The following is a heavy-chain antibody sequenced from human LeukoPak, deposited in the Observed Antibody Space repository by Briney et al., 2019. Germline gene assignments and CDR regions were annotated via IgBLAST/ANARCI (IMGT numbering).Heavy chain of an antibody. Sequence: ASVKVSRKTSGYTLTDYHMIWVRQARGQGLEWMAWMKPKSGGTIYAQQFQGRVTVTRDTSISTAFMELTSLRSDDTAIYYCARDPVDGYSHYDYWGQGTPVTVSS. J-gene: IGHJ4*02. D-gene: IGHD5-24*01. CDR2: MKPKSGGT. V-gene: IGHV1-2*02. CDR3: ARDPVDGYSHYDY. CDR1: GYTLTDYH.